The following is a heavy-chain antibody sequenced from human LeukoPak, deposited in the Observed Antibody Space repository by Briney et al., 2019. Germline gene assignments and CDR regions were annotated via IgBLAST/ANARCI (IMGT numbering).Heavy chain of an antibody. CDR2: ISAYNGNT. Sequence: ASVKVSCKASGYTFTSYGISWVRQAPGQGLEWMGWISAYNGNTNYAQKLQGRVTMTTDTSTSTAYMELRSLRSDDTAVYYCARAPYGSGSYYTRPPDYWGQGTLVTVSS. CDR3: ARAPYGSGSYYTRPPDY. V-gene: IGHV1-18*01. J-gene: IGHJ4*02. CDR1: GYTFTSYG. D-gene: IGHD3-10*01.